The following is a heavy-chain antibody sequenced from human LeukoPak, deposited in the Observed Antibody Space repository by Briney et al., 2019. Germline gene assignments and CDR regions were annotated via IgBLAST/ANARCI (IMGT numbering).Heavy chain of an antibody. CDR3: AKHVVAVGFDS. D-gene: IGHD3-22*01. CDR1: GFTFSNYW. J-gene: IGHJ4*02. CDR2: IKQDGSEK. Sequence: GGSLRLSCAASGFTFSNYWMSWVRQAPGKGLEWVANIKQDGSEKYYVDSVKGRFTISRDNAKNSLYLQMNSLRAEDTAVYYCAKHVVAVGFDSGAQEPLVTVSS. V-gene: IGHV3-7*01.